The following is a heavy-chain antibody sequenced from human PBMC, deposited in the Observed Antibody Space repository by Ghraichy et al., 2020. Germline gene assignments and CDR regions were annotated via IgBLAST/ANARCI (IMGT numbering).Heavy chain of an antibody. J-gene: IGHJ4*02. CDR1: GGSISSSNW. CDR2: IYHSGST. CDR3: ARETETVTTDYYFDY. Sequence: SETLSLTCAVSGGSISSSNWWSWVRQPPGKGLEWIGEIYHSGSTNYNPSLKSRVTISVDKSKNQFSLKLSSVTAADTAVYYCARETETVTTDYYFDYWGQGTLVTVSS. D-gene: IGHD4-17*01. V-gene: IGHV4-4*02.